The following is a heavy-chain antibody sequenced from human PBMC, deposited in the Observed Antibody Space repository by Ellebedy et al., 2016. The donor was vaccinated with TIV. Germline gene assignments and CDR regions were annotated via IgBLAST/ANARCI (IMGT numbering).Heavy chain of an antibody. CDR2: IWYDGSNK. V-gene: IGHV3-33*01. Sequence: GESLKISCAASGFTFSSYGMHWVRQAPGKGLEWVAVIWYDGSNKYYADSVKGRSTISRDNSKNTLYLQMNSLRAEDTAVYYCAREGRLLWFGEGYCYFDYWGQGTLVTVSS. CDR3: AREGRLLWFGEGYCYFDY. D-gene: IGHD3-10*01. CDR1: GFTFSSYG. J-gene: IGHJ4*02.